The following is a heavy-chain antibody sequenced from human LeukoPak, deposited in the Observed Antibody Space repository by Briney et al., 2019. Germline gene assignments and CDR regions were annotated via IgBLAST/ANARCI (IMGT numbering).Heavy chain of an antibody. V-gene: IGHV4-34*01. D-gene: IGHD3-16*01. CDR1: GGSFSGYY. Sequence: SETLSLTCAVYGGSFSGYYWSWIRQPPGKGLEWIGEINHSGSTNYNPSLKSRVTISVDTSKNQFSLKLSSVTAADTAVYYCARDYALRGFDYWGQGTLVTVSS. CDR2: INHSGST. J-gene: IGHJ4*02. CDR3: ARDYALRGFDY.